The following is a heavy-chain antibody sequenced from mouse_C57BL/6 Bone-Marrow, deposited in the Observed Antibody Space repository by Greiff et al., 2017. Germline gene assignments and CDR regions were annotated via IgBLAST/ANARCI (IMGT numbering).Heavy chain of an antibody. V-gene: IGHV14-4*01. CDR3: TVRGGPWFAY. CDR2: IDPENGDT. Sequence: VQLQQSGAELVRPGASVKLSCTASGFNIKDDYMHWVKQRPEQGLEWIGWIDPENGDTEYASKFQGKATITADTSSNTAYLQLSSLTSEDTAVYYCTVRGGPWFAYWGQGTLVTVSA. J-gene: IGHJ3*01. CDR1: GFNIKDDY.